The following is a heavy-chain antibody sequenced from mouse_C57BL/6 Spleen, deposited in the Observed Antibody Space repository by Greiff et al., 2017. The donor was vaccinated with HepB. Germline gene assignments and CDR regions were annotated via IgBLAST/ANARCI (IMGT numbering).Heavy chain of an antibody. CDR1: GFTFSSYG. CDR3: ARHPIYYDYEEFAY. J-gene: IGHJ3*01. CDR2: ISSGGSYT. D-gene: IGHD2-4*01. V-gene: IGHV5-6*01. Sequence: EVKLMESGGDLVKPGGSLKLSCAASGFTFSSYGMSWVRQTPDKRLEWVATISSGGSYTYYPDSVKGRFTISRDNAKNTLYLQMSSLKSEDTAMYYCARHPIYYDYEEFAYWGQGTLVTVSA.